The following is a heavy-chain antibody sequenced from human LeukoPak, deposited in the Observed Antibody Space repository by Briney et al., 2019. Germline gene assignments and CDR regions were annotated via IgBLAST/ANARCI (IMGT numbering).Heavy chain of an antibody. CDR2: INSDGSST. CDR1: GFTFSTYA. CDR3: AREVYRSAWSDP. V-gene: IGHV3-74*01. J-gene: IGHJ5*02. D-gene: IGHD2-8*01. Sequence: GGSLRLSCAASGFTFSTYAMHWVRQAPGQGLVWVSRINSDGSSTSYADSVKGRFTISRDNAKNTLYLQMNSLRAEDTAVYYCAREVYRSAWSDPWGQGTLVTVSS.